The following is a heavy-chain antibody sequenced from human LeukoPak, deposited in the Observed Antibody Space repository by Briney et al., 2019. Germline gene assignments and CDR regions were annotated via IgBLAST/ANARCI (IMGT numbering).Heavy chain of an antibody. Sequence: GASVKVSCKASGYTFTSYAMHWVRQAPGQRLEWMGWINAGNGNTQYSQKFQGRLTITTDTSVSTAYMELSSLTSEDTAVYFCARGSGTYCGGDCYTDFDYWGQGTLVTVPS. CDR3: ARGSGTYCGGDCYTDFDY. D-gene: IGHD2-21*02. CDR1: GYTFTSYA. J-gene: IGHJ4*02. CDR2: INAGNGNT. V-gene: IGHV1-3*01.